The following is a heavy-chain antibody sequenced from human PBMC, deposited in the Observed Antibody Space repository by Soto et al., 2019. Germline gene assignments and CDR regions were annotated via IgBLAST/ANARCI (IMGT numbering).Heavy chain of an antibody. CDR2: IIPIFGTA. CDR1: GGTFSSYA. Sequence: ASVKVSCKASGGTFSSYAISWVRQAPGQGLEWMGGIIPIFGTANYAQKFQGRVTITADESTSTAYMELSSLRSEDTAVYYCARDPPRRYNSGQGLDYWGQGTLVTVSS. CDR3: ARDPPRRYNSGQGLDY. D-gene: IGHD5-18*01. J-gene: IGHJ4*02. V-gene: IGHV1-69*13.